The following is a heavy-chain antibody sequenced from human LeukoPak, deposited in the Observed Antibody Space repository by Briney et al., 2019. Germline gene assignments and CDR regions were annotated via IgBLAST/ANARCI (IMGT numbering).Heavy chain of an antibody. CDR2: INPSGGTT. CDR1: GYTFTSFY. D-gene: IGHD6-13*01. V-gene: IGHV1-46*01. J-gene: IGHJ4*02. CDR3: ARSTFAGSWYDY. Sequence: ASVKVSCKATGYTFTSFYLHWVRQAPGQGLEWVGVINPSGGTTDHAPNFQGRVTLTGDTSTTTVYMELSSLRSEDMAVYFCARSTFAGSWYDYWGQGTLVTVSS.